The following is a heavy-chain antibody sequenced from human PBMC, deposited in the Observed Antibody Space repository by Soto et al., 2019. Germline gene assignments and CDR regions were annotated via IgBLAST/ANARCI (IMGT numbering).Heavy chain of an antibody. D-gene: IGHD4-17*01. V-gene: IGHV4-39*01. Sequence: QLQLQESGPGLVKPSETLSLTCTVSGGSISSSSNHWGWIRQPPGKGLEWIGNIYYIENTYYNPSLKSRVTISVATSKNQFSLRLTSVTAADTAVYYCATHPPYGPLDHWGQGTLVTVSS. CDR1: GGSISSSSNH. J-gene: IGHJ4*02. CDR3: ATHPPYGPLDH. CDR2: IYYIENT.